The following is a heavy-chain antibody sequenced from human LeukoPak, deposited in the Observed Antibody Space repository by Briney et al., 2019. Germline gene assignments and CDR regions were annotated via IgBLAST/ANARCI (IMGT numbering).Heavy chain of an antibody. CDR3: ARNRLLGIYGY. J-gene: IGHJ4*02. Sequence: ASVKVSCKASGYTFTGYYMHWVRQAPGQGLEWMGWMNPNSGNTGYVQKFQGRVTMTRNTSISTAYMELSSLRSEDTAVYYCARNRLLGIYGYWGQGTLVTVSS. V-gene: IGHV1-8*02. D-gene: IGHD2-21*02. CDR2: MNPNSGNT. CDR1: GYTFTGYY.